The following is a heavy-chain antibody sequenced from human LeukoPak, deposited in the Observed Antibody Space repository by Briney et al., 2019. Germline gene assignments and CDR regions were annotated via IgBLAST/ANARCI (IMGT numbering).Heavy chain of an antibody. CDR3: ARSPGILEHFDY. D-gene: IGHD3-3*01. CDR1: GFTFSSYA. CDR2: ISGSGDTT. V-gene: IGHV3-23*01. Sequence: GGSLRLSCAASGFTFSSYAMSWVRQAPGKGLEWVSLISGSGDTTYYADSVKGRFTISRDNAKNSLYLQMNSLRAEDTAVYYCARSPGILEHFDYWGQGTLVTVSS. J-gene: IGHJ4*02.